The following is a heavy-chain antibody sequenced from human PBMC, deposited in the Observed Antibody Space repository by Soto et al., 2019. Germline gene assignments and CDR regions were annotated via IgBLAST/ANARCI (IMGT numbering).Heavy chain of an antibody. CDR2: IYTSGNT. D-gene: IGHD2-8*01. V-gene: IGHV4-4*07. CDR1: CVSVSSYY. J-gene: IGHJ6*02. Sequence: LSLTCAVSCVSVSSYYWSWIRQPAGKGLDWIGRIYTSGNTDYNPSLKSRVNMSVDTSKNQFSLKLSSVTAADTAVYFCARDGVGPHGMDVWGQGTTVTVSS. CDR3: ARDGVGPHGMDV.